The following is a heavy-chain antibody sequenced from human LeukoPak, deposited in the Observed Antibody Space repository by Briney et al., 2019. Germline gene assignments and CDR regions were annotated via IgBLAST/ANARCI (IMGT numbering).Heavy chain of an antibody. Sequence: GGSLRLSCAASGFTFSSSAMSWVRQAPGKGLEWVSAISGSGGNTCYADSVKGRFTISRDNSKNTLYLQMNSLRAEDTAVYYCARRAGAYSHPYDYWGQGTLVTVSS. CDR1: GFTFSSSA. J-gene: IGHJ4*02. CDR3: ARRAGAYSHPYDY. CDR2: ISGSGGNT. V-gene: IGHV3-23*01. D-gene: IGHD4/OR15-4a*01.